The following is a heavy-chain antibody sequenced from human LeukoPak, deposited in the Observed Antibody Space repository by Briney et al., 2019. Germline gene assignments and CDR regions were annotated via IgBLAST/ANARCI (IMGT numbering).Heavy chain of an antibody. CDR1: GGSINSYY. Sequence: PSETLSLTCTVSGGSINSYYWSWIRQPPGKGLEWIGYIYYSGSTNYNPFLKSRVTIAVDTSKNQLSLKLSSVTAADTAVYYCARAAVTTSRYFQHWGQGTLVTVSS. D-gene: IGHD4-17*01. CDR2: IYYSGST. V-gene: IGHV4-59*01. J-gene: IGHJ1*01. CDR3: ARAAVTTSRYFQH.